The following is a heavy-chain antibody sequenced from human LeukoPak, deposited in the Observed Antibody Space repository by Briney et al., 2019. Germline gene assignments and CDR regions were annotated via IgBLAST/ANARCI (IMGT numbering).Heavy chain of an antibody. CDR1: YW. D-gene: IGHD1-26*01. V-gene: IGHV5-51*01. CDR2: IYPGDSDT. Sequence: YWSWIRQPPGKGLEWMGIIYPGDSDTRYSPSFQGQVTISADKSISTAYLQWSSLKASDTAMYYCARVLSGSWRHIDYWGQGTLVTVSS. CDR3: ARVLSGSWRHIDY. J-gene: IGHJ4*02.